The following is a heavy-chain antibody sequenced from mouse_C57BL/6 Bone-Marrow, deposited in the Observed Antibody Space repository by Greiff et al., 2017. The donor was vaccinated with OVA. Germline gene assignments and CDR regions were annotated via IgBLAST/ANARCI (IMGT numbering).Heavy chain of an antibody. V-gene: IGHV1-80*01. J-gene: IGHJ4*01. CDR2: IYPGDGDT. D-gene: IGHD3-2*02. CDR3: ARGDSSGYVAMDY. Sequence: QVQLQQSGAELVKPGASVKISCKASGYAFSSYWMNWVKQRPGKGLEWIGQIYPGDGDTNYNGKFKGKATLTADKSSSTAYMQLSSLTSEDSAVYFCARGDSSGYVAMDYWGQGTSVTVSS. CDR1: GYAFSSYW.